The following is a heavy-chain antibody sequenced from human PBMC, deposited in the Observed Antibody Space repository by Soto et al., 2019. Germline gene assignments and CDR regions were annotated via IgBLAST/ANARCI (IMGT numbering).Heavy chain of an antibody. CDR2: AIYRCKRSN. J-gene: IGHJ3*01. Sequence: PSETLSLTCTVSGGSISSGNYYWNWLRQAPSRGLEWLGRAIYRCKRSNDYAAAVKGRITVNPDTSKNQFPLHLNSVTPEATAFYYCARGKYYGFDVWGQGTMVTVSS. CDR1: GGSISSGNYY. CDR3: ARGKYYGFDV. D-gene: IGHD2-2*01. V-gene: IGHV6-1*01.